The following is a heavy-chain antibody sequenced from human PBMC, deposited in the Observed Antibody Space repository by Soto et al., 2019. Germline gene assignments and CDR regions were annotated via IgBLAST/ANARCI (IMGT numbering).Heavy chain of an antibody. V-gene: IGHV3-21*01. CDR2: VSFRGDI. CDR1: GFMFSSYT. Sequence: PGGSLRLSCTASGFMFSSYTMNWVRQAPGKGLEWVSSVSFRGDIYYADSLEGRFTSSRDDAKNSLYLQMNSLRAEDTAVYYCARGCSSASCYYYWGQGTLVTVSS. J-gene: IGHJ4*02. D-gene: IGHD2-2*01. CDR3: ARGCSSASCYYY.